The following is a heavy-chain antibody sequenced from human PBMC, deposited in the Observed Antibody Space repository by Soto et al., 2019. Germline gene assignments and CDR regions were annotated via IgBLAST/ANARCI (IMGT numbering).Heavy chain of an antibody. J-gene: IGHJ6*02. CDR3: AKDNSSTWYPGNEIDV. D-gene: IGHD6-13*01. V-gene: IGHV3-23*01. CDR1: GFIFSSYA. Sequence: PGGALRLSCAASGFIFSSYAMSWDTQAPGKRLEWGSAVADRGVSIYYGGFVEGRFTITRDNSKKTHYLYMTSLRAEDAAVYYCAKDNSSTWYPGNEIDVWGQGTTVTVSS. CDR2: VADRGVSI.